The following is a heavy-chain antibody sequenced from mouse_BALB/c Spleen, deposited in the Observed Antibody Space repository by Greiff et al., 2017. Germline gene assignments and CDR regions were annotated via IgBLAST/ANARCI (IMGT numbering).Heavy chain of an antibody. J-gene: IGHJ4*01. CDR3: AREQMDY. Sequence: EVKVVESGPDLVKPSQSLSLTCTVTGYSITSGYSWHWIRQLPGNKLEWMGYIHYSGSTNYNPSLKSRISITRDTSKNQFFLQLNSVTTEDTATYYCAREQMDYWGQGTSVTVSS. V-gene: IGHV3-1*02. CDR2: IHYSGST. CDR1: GYSITSGYS.